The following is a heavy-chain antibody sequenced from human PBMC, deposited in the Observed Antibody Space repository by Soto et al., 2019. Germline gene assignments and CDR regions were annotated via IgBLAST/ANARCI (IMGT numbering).Heavy chain of an antibody. CDR2: IYYSGST. J-gene: IGHJ4*02. V-gene: IGHV4-59*08. D-gene: IGHD5-18*01. CDR3: ARRYGSCFDY. Sequence: QVQLQESGPGLVKPSETLSLTCTVSGGSISSYYWSWIRQPPGKGLEWIGYIYYSGSTNYNPSLNSRVTIPVDASKNQSSLKLSSVTAADTAVYYCARRYGSCFDYWGQGTLVTVSS. CDR1: GGSISSYY.